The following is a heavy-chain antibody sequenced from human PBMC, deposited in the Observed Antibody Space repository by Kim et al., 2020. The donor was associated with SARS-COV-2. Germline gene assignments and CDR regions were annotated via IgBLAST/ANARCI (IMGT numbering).Heavy chain of an antibody. Sequence: YADSVKGRFPISRDHAQASLYLQMNSLSVEDTALYYCARDLFGGSSPNFDYWGQGTLVTVSS. D-gene: IGHD2-2*01. CDR3: ARDLFGGSSPNFDY. V-gene: IGHV3-9*01. J-gene: IGHJ4*02.